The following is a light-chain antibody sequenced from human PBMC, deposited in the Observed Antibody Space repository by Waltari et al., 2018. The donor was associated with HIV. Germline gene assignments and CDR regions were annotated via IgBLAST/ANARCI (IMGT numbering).Light chain of an antibody. V-gene: IGLV2-8*01. J-gene: IGLJ2*01. Sequence: QSALTQPPSASGSPGQSVTLSCTGTSSDVGGYNYVSWHQQHPGKAPKLMIYDVIKRPSGVPDRFSGSKSGNTASLTVSGLQPEDEADYYCSSYADTYFVVFGGRTTLTVL. CDR3: SSYADTYFVV. CDR2: DVI. CDR1: SSDVGGYNY.